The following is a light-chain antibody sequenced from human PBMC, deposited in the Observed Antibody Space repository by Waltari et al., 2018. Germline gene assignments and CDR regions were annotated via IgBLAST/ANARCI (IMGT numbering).Light chain of an antibody. V-gene: IGKV1-8*01. CDR2: AAS. Sequence: AMRMTQSPSSFSASTGDRVPITCRASQGISSYLAWYQQKPGKAPKLLIYAASTLQSGVPSRFSGSGSGTDFTLTISWLQSEDFATYYCQQYYSYPFTFGPGTKVDIK. CDR1: QGISSY. CDR3: QQYYSYPFT. J-gene: IGKJ3*01.